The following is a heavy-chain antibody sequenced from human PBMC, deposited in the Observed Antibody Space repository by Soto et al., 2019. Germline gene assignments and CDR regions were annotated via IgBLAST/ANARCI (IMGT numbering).Heavy chain of an antibody. V-gene: IGHV1-69*06. D-gene: IGHD6-19*01. Sequence: GASVKFSCKASGGTFSSYAISWVRQAPGQGLEWMGGIIPIFGTANYAQKFQGRVTITADKSTSTAYMELSSLRSEDTAVYYCAREIAVAGRGYYYYYGMDVWGQGTTVTVSS. CDR3: AREIAVAGRGYYYYYGMDV. CDR1: GGTFSSYA. CDR2: IIPIFGTA. J-gene: IGHJ6*02.